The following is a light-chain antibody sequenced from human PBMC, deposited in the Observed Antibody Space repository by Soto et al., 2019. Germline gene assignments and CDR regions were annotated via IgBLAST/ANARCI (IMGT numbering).Light chain of an antibody. CDR1: QNIGNS. J-gene: IGKJ4*01. V-gene: IGKV3-11*01. CDR2: DVS. Sequence: EIVLTQSPDTLSLSPGERATLSCRSSQNIGNSVAWYQQKPGQAPRLLIYDVSKRAAGVTDRFSGSGSGTDFTLTISSLEPEDFAVYSCQRRRKWPLTFGGGTNIEIK. CDR3: QRRRKWPLT.